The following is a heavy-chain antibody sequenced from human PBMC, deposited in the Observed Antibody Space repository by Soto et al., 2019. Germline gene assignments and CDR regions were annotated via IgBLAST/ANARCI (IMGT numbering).Heavy chain of an antibody. CDR1: GFTIRTYY. D-gene: IGHD5-12*01. CDR2: NYHSGTT. Sequence: PSETLSVPCAVSGFTIRTYYWSWIRQPPGKGLEWIGYNYHSGTTNYNPSLKSRVTISVDTSKNQFSLRLTSVTAADTAIYYCVREAYIGYGHAIDHWGQGILVTVSS. CDR3: VREAYIGYGHAIDH. V-gene: IGHV4-59*01. J-gene: IGHJ4*02.